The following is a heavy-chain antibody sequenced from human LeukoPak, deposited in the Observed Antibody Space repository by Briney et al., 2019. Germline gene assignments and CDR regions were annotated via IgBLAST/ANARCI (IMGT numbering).Heavy chain of an antibody. CDR2: ISYDGNTI. D-gene: IGHD4-17*01. CDR3: ARGRMTTVTTMRAYWYYFDY. V-gene: IGHV3-30-3*01. CDR1: EVTFRNYA. Sequence: GGSLRLSCAASEVTFRNYAVHWVRQAPGKGLQWVAVISYDGNTIHYADSVKGRFTISRDNSKNTLYMQMNGLRAEDTAVYYCARGRMTTVTTMRAYWYYFDYWGQGTLVTVSS. J-gene: IGHJ4*02.